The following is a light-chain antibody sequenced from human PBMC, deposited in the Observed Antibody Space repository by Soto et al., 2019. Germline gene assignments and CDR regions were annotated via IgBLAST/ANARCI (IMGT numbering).Light chain of an antibody. Sequence: EIVLTQSPATLSVSPGESATLAFMASQSLSGNYLAWYQQKPGQAPRLLIYGASNRATGIPERFSGSGSGTDFTLTISRLEPQDSAMYYCQQYLISVTFGQGTRLEIK. CDR3: QQYLISVT. CDR2: GAS. J-gene: IGKJ5*01. V-gene: IGKV3-20*01. CDR1: QSLSGNY.